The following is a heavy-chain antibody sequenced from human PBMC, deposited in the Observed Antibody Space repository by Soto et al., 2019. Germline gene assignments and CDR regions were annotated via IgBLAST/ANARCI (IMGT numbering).Heavy chain of an antibody. D-gene: IGHD3-10*01. CDR2: IYYYGDA. CDR3: ARQYYFGSGSSYNRPFDF. Sequence: SETLSLTCTVSGGSISSSSYYWGWIRQPPGKGLEWIGNIYYYGDAYYNPSRKGRVAISVDTSKKQFSLRLSSVTAADTAVYYCARQYYFGSGSSYNRPFDFWGQGTLVTVSS. V-gene: IGHV4-39*01. CDR1: GGSISSSSYY. J-gene: IGHJ4*02.